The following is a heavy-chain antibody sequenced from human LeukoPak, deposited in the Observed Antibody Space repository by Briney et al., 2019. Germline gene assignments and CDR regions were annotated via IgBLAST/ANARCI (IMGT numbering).Heavy chain of an antibody. CDR3: ATDRGWRTSGYYLYYFEY. V-gene: IGHV3-7*01. D-gene: IGHD3-3*01. J-gene: IGHJ4*02. CDR1: GFTFSSYA. CDR2: IKHDGSEK. Sequence: GGSLRLSCAASGFTFSSYAMHWVRQAPGKGLEWVASIKHDGSEKYYVDSVRGRFTISRDNTMNSLYLQMSSLRAEDTAVYYCATDRGWRTSGYYLYYFEYWGQGTLVTFSS.